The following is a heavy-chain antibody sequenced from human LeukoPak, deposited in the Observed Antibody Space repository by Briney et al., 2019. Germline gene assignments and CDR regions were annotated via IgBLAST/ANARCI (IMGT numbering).Heavy chain of an antibody. CDR3: ASHLIGGGDFDI. D-gene: IGHD3-16*01. Sequence: GESLKISCKGSGYRFTSYWIGWVRQMPGKGLEWMGIIYPGDSDTRYSPTFQGQITISADKSVSTAYLQWSGLKASDTAIYYCASHLIGGGDFDIWGQGTMVTVPS. CDR1: GYRFTSYW. V-gene: IGHV5-51*01. J-gene: IGHJ3*02. CDR2: IYPGDSDT.